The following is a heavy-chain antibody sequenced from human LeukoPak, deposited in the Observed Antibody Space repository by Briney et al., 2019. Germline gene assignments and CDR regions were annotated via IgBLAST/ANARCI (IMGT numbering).Heavy chain of an antibody. CDR3: ARDSGFWTFDP. V-gene: IGHV4-61*02. CDR1: GGSISSGTDY. J-gene: IGHJ5*02. CDR2: IYSSGST. Sequence: SETLSLTCTVSGGSISSGTDYWSWIRQSAGKGLEWIGRIYSSGSTNYNPSLKSRLTMAVDTSKNQISLKLTSVTAADTAVYYCARDSGFWTFDPWGQGALVTVSS. D-gene: IGHD3/OR15-3a*01.